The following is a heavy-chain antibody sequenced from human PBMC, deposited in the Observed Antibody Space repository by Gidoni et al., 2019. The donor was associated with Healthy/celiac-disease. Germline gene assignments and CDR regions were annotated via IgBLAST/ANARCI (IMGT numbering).Heavy chain of an antibody. V-gene: IGHV1-69*04. CDR2: IIPILGIA. CDR3: ARDPELGPVIVLMVKTYGMDV. CDR1: GGTFSSYA. J-gene: IGHJ6*02. Sequence: QVQLVQSGAEVKKPGSSVKVSCKASGGTFSSYAISWVRQAPGQGLEWMGRIIPILGIANYAQKFQGRVTITADKSTSTAYMELSSLRSEDTAVYYCARDPELGPVIVLMVKTYGMDVWGQGTTVTVSS. D-gene: IGHD2-8*01.